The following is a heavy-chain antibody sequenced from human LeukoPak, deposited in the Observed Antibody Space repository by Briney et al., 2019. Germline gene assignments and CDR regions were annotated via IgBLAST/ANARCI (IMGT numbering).Heavy chain of an antibody. V-gene: IGHV1-18*01. CDR1: GGTFSSYA. J-gene: IGHJ4*02. CDR3: ARSPQPYYDILTGYSPTAQFDY. D-gene: IGHD3-9*01. CDR2: ISAYNGNT. Sequence: GASVKVSCKASGGTFSSYAISWVRQAPGQGLEWMGWISAYNGNTNYAQKLQGRVTMTTDTSTSTAYMELRSLRSDDTAVYYCARSPQPYYDILTGYSPTAQFDYWGQGTLVTVSS.